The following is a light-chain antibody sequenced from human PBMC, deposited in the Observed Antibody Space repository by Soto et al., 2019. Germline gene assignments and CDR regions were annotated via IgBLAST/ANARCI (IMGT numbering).Light chain of an antibody. CDR1: QTISTF. CDR2: TTS. CDR3: QQSYSTPLT. Sequence: IQMTQSPSSLSASVGDRVTITCRASQTISTFLNWYQQKPGEAPKLLIYTTSSLQSGVPSRFSGSGSGTGFTLIISSLQPEDFATFYCQQSYSTPLTFGGGTKVDIK. V-gene: IGKV1-39*01. J-gene: IGKJ4*01.